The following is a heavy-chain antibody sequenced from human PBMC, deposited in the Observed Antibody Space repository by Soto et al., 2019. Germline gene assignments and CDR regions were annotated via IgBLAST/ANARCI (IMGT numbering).Heavy chain of an antibody. CDR3: AKANTIFGVAIEDYSYYYGMDV. V-gene: IGHV3-23*01. J-gene: IGHJ6*01. D-gene: IGHD3-3*01. CDR1: GFTFSSYG. Sequence: QPGGSLRLSCAASGFTFSSYGMSWVRQAPGKGLEWVSVISGSGGSTYYADSVKGRFTISRDNSKNTLHLQMNSLTAEDTAIYYCAKANTIFGVAIEDYSYYYGMDVWGPGTTVTAPQ. CDR2: ISGSGGST.